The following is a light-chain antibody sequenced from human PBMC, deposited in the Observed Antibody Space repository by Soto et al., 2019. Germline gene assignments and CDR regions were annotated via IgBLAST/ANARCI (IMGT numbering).Light chain of an antibody. CDR2: DAS. CDR3: QQYGSSPWT. CDR1: QSVSNNY. J-gene: IGKJ1*01. V-gene: IGKV3D-20*01. Sequence: EIVLTQSPATLSLSPGERATLSCRASQSVSNNYLAWYQQKPGLAPRLLIYDASRRATGIPDRFSGSGSGADFILSISRLEPEDFAVYYCQQYGSSPWTFGQGTKVDNK.